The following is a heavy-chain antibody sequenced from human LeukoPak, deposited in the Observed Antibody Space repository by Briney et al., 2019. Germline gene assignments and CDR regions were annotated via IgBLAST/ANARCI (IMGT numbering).Heavy chain of an antibody. CDR3: ASVRGVNFDY. J-gene: IGHJ4*02. D-gene: IGHD3-10*02. Sequence: GGSLRLSCAASGFTFSSYSMNWVRQAPGKGLEWVSYISSSSSTIYYADSVKGRFTISRDNAKNSLYLQMNSLRAEDTAVYYCASVRGVNFDYWGQGTLVTVSS. V-gene: IGHV3-48*04. CDR2: ISSSSSTI. CDR1: GFTFSSYS.